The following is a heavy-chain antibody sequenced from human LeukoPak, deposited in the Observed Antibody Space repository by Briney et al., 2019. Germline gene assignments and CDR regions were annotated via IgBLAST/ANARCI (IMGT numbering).Heavy chain of an antibody. CDR1: GFTVSSNY. Sequence: GGSLRLSCAAPGFTVSSNYMSWVRQAPGKGLEWVSVIYSGGSTYYADSVKGRFTISRDNSKNTLYLQMNSLRAEETAVYYCASNYDFWSGYSPMDVWGKGTTVTVSS. J-gene: IGHJ6*03. D-gene: IGHD3-3*01. CDR3: ASNYDFWSGYSPMDV. V-gene: IGHV3-53*01. CDR2: IYSGGST.